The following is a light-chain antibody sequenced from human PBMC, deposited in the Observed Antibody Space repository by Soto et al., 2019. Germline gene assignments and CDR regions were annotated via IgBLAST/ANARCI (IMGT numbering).Light chain of an antibody. CDR1: RTVDGNY. CDR2: DAS. V-gene: IGKV3-11*01. J-gene: IGKJ5*01. Sequence: EIVVTQSPATLSVSPGERVTPSCRASRTVDGNYLAWYHQKPGQAPRLLIYDASNRATGIPARFSGSGSGTDFTLTISSLEPEDFAVYYCQQRSNWPSITFGQGTRLEI. CDR3: QQRSNWPSIT.